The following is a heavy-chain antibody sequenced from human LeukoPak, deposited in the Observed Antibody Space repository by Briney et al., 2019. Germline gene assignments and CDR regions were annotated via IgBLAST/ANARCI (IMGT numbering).Heavy chain of an antibody. J-gene: IGHJ6*02. Sequence: GASVKVSCKASGYTFTAQHMHWVRQAPGQGLEWMGWINPNSGGTNYAQKFQGWVTMTRDTSITTIYMELTSLRSDDTAVYYCARDRGLGYTWWSALDVWGQGTTVTVSS. CDR1: GYTFTAQH. CDR3: ARDRGLGYTWWSALDV. D-gene: IGHD5-24*01. CDR2: INPNSGGT. V-gene: IGHV1-2*04.